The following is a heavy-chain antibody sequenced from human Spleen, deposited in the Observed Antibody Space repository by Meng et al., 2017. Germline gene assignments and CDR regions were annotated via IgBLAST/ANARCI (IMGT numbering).Heavy chain of an antibody. Sequence: VQLRQSGGGMTKPGAVVKVSGKGSGYTFTGYHMHWVRQAPGQGLEWMGRINPNSGGTNYAQKFQGRITMTRDTSISTAYMELSRLRSDDTAVYYCARVSGDYYFDYWGQGTLVTVSS. D-gene: IGHD3-10*02. CDR2: INPNSGGT. J-gene: IGHJ4*02. CDR3: ARVSGDYYFDY. V-gene: IGHV1-2*06. CDR1: GYTFTGYH.